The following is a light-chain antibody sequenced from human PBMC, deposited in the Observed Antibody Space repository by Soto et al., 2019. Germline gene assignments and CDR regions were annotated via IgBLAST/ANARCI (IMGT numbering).Light chain of an antibody. V-gene: IGLV3-21*04. Sequence: SYELTQPPSVSVAPGKTARITCGGNNIGSKSVHWYQQKPGQAPVLVIYYDSDRPSGIPERFSGSNSENTATLTISRVEAGDEADYYCQVWDSSSDSYVFGTGTKVTVL. CDR2: YDS. J-gene: IGLJ1*01. CDR1: NIGSKS. CDR3: QVWDSSSDSYV.